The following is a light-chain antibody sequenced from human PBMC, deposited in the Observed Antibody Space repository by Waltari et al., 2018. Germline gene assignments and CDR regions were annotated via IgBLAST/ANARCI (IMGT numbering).Light chain of an antibody. V-gene: IGKV3-11*01. J-gene: IGKJ4*01. CDR2: DVS. CDR1: ECVRKF. Sequence: VLLTQSPATLSLSLGQMATISCRASECVRKFLAWYQQKPRQRPRLHMYDVSTRAPGIPARFSGSGFGTDFTLTISSLEPDDFAVYYCQQRRNWHLTFGGGTRVE. CDR3: QQRRNWHLT.